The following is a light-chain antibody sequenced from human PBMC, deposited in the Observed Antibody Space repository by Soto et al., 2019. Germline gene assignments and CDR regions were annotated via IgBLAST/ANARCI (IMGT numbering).Light chain of an antibody. CDR2: DVS. CDR3: CSYAGTYV. V-gene: IGLV2-11*01. J-gene: IGLJ1*01. Sequence: QSVLTQPRSVSGSPGQSVTISCTGLSSGVGGYNYVSWYQQHPGKAPRLLIYDVSQRPSGVPDRFSGSASGDTASLTISGLLADDEAGYYCCSYAGTYVFGSGTKVTVL. CDR1: SSGVGGYNY.